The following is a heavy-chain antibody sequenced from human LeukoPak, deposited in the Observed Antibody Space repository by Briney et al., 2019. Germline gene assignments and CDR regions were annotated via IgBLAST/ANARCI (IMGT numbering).Heavy chain of an antibody. CDR2: IASDGSST. CDR3: AMGRPPGNDY. D-gene: IGHD4-23*01. J-gene: IGHJ4*02. CDR1: GFTFSSYW. V-gene: IGHV3-74*01. Sequence: GGSLRLSCAASGFTFSSYWMNRVRQAPGKGLVWVSRIASDGSSTTYADSVKGRFSISRDNAKNTLYLQMNSLRVEETAVYYCAMGRPPGNDYRAQGTLVSV.